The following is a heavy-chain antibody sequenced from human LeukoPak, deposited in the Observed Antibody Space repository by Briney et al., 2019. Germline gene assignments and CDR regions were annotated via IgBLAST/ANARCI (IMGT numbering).Heavy chain of an antibody. J-gene: IGHJ6*02. CDR1: GFTFSSYS. D-gene: IGHD6-19*01. CDR2: ISSSSSYI. V-gene: IGHV3-21*01. CDR3: ARERAGRYDYYYSGMDV. Sequence: GGSLRLSCAASGFTFSSYSMNWVRQAPGKGLEWVSSISSSSSYIYYADSVKGRFTISRDNAKNSLYLQMNSLRAEDTAVYYCARERAGRYDYYYSGMDVWGQGTTVTVSS.